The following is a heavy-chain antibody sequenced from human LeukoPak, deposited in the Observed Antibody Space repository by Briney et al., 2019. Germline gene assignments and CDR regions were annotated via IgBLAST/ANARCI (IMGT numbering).Heavy chain of an antibody. Sequence: GASVKVSCKSSGYTFTNYGITWVRQAPGQGLEWMGWISAYNGNTNYAQKFQGRVTMTIDTSTSTAYMEVRSLRSDDTAMYYCARVCHWDIDNTRGDPVDYWGQGTLVTVSS. D-gene: IGHD2-15*01. CDR3: ARVCHWDIDNTRGDPVDY. CDR1: GYTFTNYG. J-gene: IGHJ4*02. CDR2: ISAYNGNT. V-gene: IGHV1-18*01.